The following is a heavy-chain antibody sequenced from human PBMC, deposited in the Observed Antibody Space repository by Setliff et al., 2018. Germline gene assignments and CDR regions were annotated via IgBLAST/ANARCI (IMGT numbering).Heavy chain of an antibody. CDR1: GYTFTAYY. D-gene: IGHD1-7*01. CDR3: ARDRSRGPNYFDP. Sequence: GASVKVSCKASGYTFTAYYIHWVRQAPGQGLEWIGWISGYDGSSNHVQKLQGRVIMTTDTSTNTAYMELRSLTSDDTAVYYCARDRSRGPNYFDPWGQGTQVTVSS. J-gene: IGHJ5*02. V-gene: IGHV1-18*04. CDR2: ISGYDGSS.